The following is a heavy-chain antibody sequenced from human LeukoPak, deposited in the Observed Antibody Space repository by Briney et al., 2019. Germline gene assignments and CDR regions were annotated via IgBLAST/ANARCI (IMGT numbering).Heavy chain of an antibody. CDR2: IYYSGST. CDR1: GGSISSYY. CDR3: ARQGVGYSGYGSKRYYSGMDV. J-gene: IGHJ6*02. Sequence: SETLSLTCSVSGGSISSYYWSWIRQPPGKGLEWIGYIYYSGSTNYNPSPKSRVTISVDTSKNQFSLKLSSVTAADTAVYYCARQGVGYSGYGSKRYYSGMDVWGQGTTVTVSS. V-gene: IGHV4-59*08. D-gene: IGHD5-12*01.